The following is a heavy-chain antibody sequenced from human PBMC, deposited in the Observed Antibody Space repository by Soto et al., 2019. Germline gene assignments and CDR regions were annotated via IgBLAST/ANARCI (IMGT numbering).Heavy chain of an antibody. J-gene: IGHJ6*02. Sequence: DVQLVETGGGLVQPGGSLRLSCAVSGFSSSSYAMNWVRQAPGKGLEWVSFISSRGTTIYYAASVEGRFTISRDNAQNSLFFQMESLRDEDTAVYYCVRMGFCSGASCNHYFYYYAMDVWGQGTTVIVSS. CDR2: ISSRGTTI. CDR3: VRMGFCSGASCNHYFYYYAMDV. D-gene: IGHD2-15*01. CDR1: GFSSSSYA. V-gene: IGHV3-48*02.